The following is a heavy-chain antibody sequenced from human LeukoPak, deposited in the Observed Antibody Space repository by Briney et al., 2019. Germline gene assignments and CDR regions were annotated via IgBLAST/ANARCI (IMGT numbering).Heavy chain of an antibody. CDR3: ARDAMVVIAIRSAFDI. J-gene: IGHJ3*02. Sequence: ASVKVSCKASGYTFTGYYMHWVRQAPGQGLEWMGWINPNSGGTNYAQKFQGRVTMTRDTSISTAYMELSRLRSDDTAVYYCARDAMVVIAIRSAFDIWGQGTMVTVSS. CDR1: GYTFTGYY. D-gene: IGHD2-21*01. CDR2: INPNSGGT. V-gene: IGHV1-2*02.